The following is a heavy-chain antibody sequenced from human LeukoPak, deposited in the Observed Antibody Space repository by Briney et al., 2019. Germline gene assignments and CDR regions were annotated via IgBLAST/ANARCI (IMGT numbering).Heavy chain of an antibody. CDR2: ISSSRSHI. D-gene: IGHD6-19*01. V-gene: IGHV3-21*01. J-gene: IGHJ6*03. CDR3: AREGSDWNYYYYTDV. CDR1: GFTFSSYS. Sequence: PGGSLRLSCAASGFTFSSYSMNWVRQAQGKGLEWVSSISSSRSHIYYADSVKGRFTISRDGAKNSLYLQMNSLRAEDTAVYYCAREGSDWNYYYYTDVWGKGTTVTISS.